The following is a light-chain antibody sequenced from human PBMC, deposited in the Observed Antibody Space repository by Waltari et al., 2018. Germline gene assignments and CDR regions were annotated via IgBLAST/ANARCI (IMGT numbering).Light chain of an antibody. Sequence: EIVLTQSPVTLSLSPGERATLSCRASQGISGYLAWYQQKPGQAPRLLISDASNRATGIPARFSGSGSGTDFTLIISSLEPEDFAVYYCQQCHSWPITFGQGTRLEIK. J-gene: IGKJ5*01. CDR2: DAS. CDR3: QQCHSWPIT. CDR1: QGISGY. V-gene: IGKV3-11*01.